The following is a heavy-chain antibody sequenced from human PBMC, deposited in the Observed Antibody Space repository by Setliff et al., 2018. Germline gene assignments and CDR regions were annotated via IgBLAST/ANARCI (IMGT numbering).Heavy chain of an antibody. J-gene: IGHJ6*03. V-gene: IGHV3-20*01. CDR3: ARDSVTMVRGFIRSYYYYYMDV. CDR2: INWKGDST. D-gene: IGHD3-10*01. Sequence: GGSLRLSCAASGFPFDDYGMSWVRQLPGKGLEWVSGINWKGDSTGYAESVKGRFTISRDNAKNSLFLQMNSLRVEDTAYYDCARDSVTMVRGFIRSYYYYYMDVWGKVTTVSVSS. CDR1: GFPFDDYG.